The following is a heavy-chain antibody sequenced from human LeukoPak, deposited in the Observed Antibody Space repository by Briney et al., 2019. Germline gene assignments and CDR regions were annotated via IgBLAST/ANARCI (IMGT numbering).Heavy chain of an antibody. CDR2: LYYSGST. Sequence: SETLSLTCTVSGDSVSSYYWSWIRQPPAKGLELIGFLYYSGSTNYNPSLKSRVTISLDTSKNQFSLKLSSVTAADTAVYYCARALRGYSSGNYYYYYGLDVWGQGTTVTVSS. V-gene: IGHV4-59*02. J-gene: IGHJ6*02. D-gene: IGHD5-18*01. CDR1: GDSVSSYY. CDR3: ARALRGYSSGNYYYYYGLDV.